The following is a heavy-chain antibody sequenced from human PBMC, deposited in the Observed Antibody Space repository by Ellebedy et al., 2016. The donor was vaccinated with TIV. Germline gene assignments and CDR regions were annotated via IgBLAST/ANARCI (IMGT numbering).Heavy chain of an antibody. CDR3: AREIVDIVSTDWCFDL. Sequence: PGGSLRLSCAASGFTFSDYSFNWVRQAPGKGLEWVSAIGAGSDTYYEGSGKGRFTISRENAQNSLYLQMNNLRDGDTAVYYCAREIVDIVSTDWCFDLWGRGTLVTVAS. CDR2: IGAGSDT. J-gene: IGHJ2*01. CDR1: GFTFSDYS. D-gene: IGHD5/OR15-5a*01. V-gene: IGHV3-13*01.